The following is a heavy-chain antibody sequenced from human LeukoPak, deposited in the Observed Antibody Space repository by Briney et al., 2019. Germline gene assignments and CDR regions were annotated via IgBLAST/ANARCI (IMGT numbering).Heavy chain of an antibody. CDR2: IYTSGST. J-gene: IGHJ4*02. V-gene: IGHV4-4*07. D-gene: IGHD3-9*01. CDR3: ARLNKNYDILPGSLKPYYFDY. Sequence: SETLSLTCTVSGGSISSYYWSWIRQPAGKGLEWIGRIYTSGSTNYNPSLKSRVTMSVDTSKNQFSLKLSSVTAADTAVYYCARLNKNYDILPGSLKPYYFDYWGQGTLVTVSS. CDR1: GGSISSYY.